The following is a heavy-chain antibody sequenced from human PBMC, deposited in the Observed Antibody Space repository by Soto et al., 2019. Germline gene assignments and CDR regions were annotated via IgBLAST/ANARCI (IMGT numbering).Heavy chain of an antibody. Sequence: QITLKESGPTLVKPTQTLTLTCTFSGFSLNTGGVGVGWIRQSPGKALEWLGLIYWDDDKRYSPSLKTRLTITKDTSKTQVVLTMTHMEPVDTATYYCAHARNDLVAFDIWGQGTLVTVSS. V-gene: IGHV2-5*02. D-gene: IGHD6-6*01. J-gene: IGHJ3*02. CDR2: IYWDDDK. CDR3: AHARNDLVAFDI. CDR1: GFSLNTGGVG.